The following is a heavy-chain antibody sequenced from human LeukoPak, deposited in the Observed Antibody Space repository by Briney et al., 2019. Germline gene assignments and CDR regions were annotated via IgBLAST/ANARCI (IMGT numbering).Heavy chain of an antibody. CDR3: ARLAAAGSHYYYYYYGMDV. CDR1: GGSFSGYY. V-gene: IGHV4-34*01. J-gene: IGHJ6*02. Sequence: SETLSLTCAVYGGSFSGYYWSWIRQPPGKGLEWIGEINHSGSTNYNPSLKSRVTISVDTSKNQFSLKLSSVTAADTAVYYCARLAAAGSHYYYYYYGMDVWGQGTTVTVSS. CDR2: INHSGST. D-gene: IGHD6-13*01.